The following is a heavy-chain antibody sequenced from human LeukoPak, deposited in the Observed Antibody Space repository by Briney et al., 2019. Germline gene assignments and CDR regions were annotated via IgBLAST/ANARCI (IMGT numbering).Heavy chain of an antibody. J-gene: IGHJ3*02. V-gene: IGHV3-23*01. CDR1: GFTFSSYA. Sequence: GGSLRLSCAASGFTFSSYAMSWVRHALGKGLVWGSAISGSGGSTYYADSVKCRFTISRDNSKNTLYLQMNSLRAEDTAVYYCAKDKPRIAVDADAFDIWGQGTMVTVSS. D-gene: IGHD6-19*01. CDR2: ISGSGGST. CDR3: AKDKPRIAVDADAFDI.